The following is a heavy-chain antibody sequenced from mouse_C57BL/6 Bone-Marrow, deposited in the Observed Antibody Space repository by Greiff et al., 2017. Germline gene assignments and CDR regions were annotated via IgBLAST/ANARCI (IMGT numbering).Heavy chain of an antibody. CDR2: IDPENGDT. CDR3: TTGLMGSSTRYFDV. V-gene: IGHV14-4*01. D-gene: IGHD1-1*01. J-gene: IGHJ1*03. Sequence: VQLKESGAELVRPGASVKLSCTASGFNIKDDYMHWVKQRPEQGLEWIGWIDPENGDTEYASKFQGKATITADTSSNTAYLQLSSLTSEYTAVYYCTTGLMGSSTRYFDVWGTGTTVTVSS. CDR1: GFNIKDDY.